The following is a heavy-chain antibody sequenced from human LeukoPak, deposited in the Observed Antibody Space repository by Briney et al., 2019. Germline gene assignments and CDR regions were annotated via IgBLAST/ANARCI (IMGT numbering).Heavy chain of an antibody. D-gene: IGHD3-9*01. CDR1: GFSLSTSGVG. V-gene: IGHV2-5*01. Sequence: SGPTLVNPTQTLTLTCTFSGFSLSTSGVGVGWIRQPPGKALEWLALIYWNDDKRYSPSLKSRLTITKDTSKNQVVLTMTNMDPVDTATYYCAHITYDILTGYSRVPNFDYWGQGTLVTVSS. CDR2: IYWNDDK. CDR3: AHITYDILTGYSRVPNFDY. J-gene: IGHJ4*02.